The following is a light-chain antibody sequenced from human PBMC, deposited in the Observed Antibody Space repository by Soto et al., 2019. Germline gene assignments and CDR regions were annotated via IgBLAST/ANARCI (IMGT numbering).Light chain of an antibody. V-gene: IGLV2-14*01. CDR3: GSSTSSSTYV. Sequence: QSALTQPASVSGSPGQSITISCTGTSSDVGGYNYVSWYQQHPGKAPKLLIYDVRNRPSGVSNRFSGSTSGNTASLTISGLQDEDEVDYYCGSSTSSSTYVFGTGTKVTVL. CDR1: SSDVGGYNY. J-gene: IGLJ1*01. CDR2: DVR.